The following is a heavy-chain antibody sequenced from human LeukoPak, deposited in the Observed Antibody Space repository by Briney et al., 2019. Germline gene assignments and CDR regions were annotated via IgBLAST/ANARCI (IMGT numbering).Heavy chain of an antibody. CDR1: GFTFSGSA. V-gene: IGHV3-73*01. D-gene: IGHD3-22*01. Sequence: GGSLRLSCAASGFTFSGSAMHWVRQASGKGLEWVGRIRSKANSYATAYAASVKGRFTISRDDSKNTAYLQMNSLKTEDTAAYYCTSDGGNYYDSSGPIDYWGQGTLVTVSS. CDR2: IRSKANSYAT. CDR3: TSDGGNYYDSSGPIDY. J-gene: IGHJ4*02.